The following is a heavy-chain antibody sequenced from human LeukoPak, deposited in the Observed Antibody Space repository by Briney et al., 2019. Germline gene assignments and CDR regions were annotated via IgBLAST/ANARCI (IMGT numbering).Heavy chain of an antibody. CDR2: IYYSGST. Sequence: KASETLSLTCTVSGGSISSYYWSWIRRPPGRGLEWIGYIYYSGSTNYNPSLKSRVTISVDTSKNQFSLKLSSVTAADTAVYYCARERAGTTPQGTMDAFDIWGQGTMVTVSS. D-gene: IGHD1-1*01. CDR1: GGSISSYY. J-gene: IGHJ3*02. V-gene: IGHV4-59*01. CDR3: ARERAGTTPQGTMDAFDI.